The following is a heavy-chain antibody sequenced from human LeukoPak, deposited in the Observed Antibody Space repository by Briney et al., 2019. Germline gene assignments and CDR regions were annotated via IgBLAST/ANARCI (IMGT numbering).Heavy chain of an antibody. J-gene: IGHJ4*02. CDR2: ISGGGDAT. CDR3: ARDSSMLRGPLVIYYFDF. D-gene: IGHD3-10*01. V-gene: IGHV3-23*01. CDR1: DFSFITYA. Sequence: GGSLRLSCAASDFSFITYAMSWVRQAPGRGLEWVSTISGGGDATYYADSVKGRFTISRDNSKNTLYLQMNSLRVEDTAVYYCARDSSMLRGPLVIYYFDFWGQGTLVTVSS.